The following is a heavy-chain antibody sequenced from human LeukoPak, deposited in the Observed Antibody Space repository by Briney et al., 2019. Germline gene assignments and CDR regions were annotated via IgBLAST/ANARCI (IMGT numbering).Heavy chain of an antibody. CDR1: GFTFSSYA. CDR2: ISGSGGST. CDR3: AKDFNVLLWFGEPRLYGMDV. D-gene: IGHD3-10*01. Sequence: GGSLRLSCAASGFTFSSYAMSWVRQAPGKGLEWVSAISGSGGSTYYADSVKGRFTISRDNSKKTLYLQMNRLRAEDTAVYYCAKDFNVLLWFGEPRLYGMDVWGKGTTVTVSS. J-gene: IGHJ6*04. V-gene: IGHV3-23*01.